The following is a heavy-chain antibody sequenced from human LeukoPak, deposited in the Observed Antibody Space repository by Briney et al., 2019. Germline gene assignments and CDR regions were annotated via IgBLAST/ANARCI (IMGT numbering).Heavy chain of an antibody. D-gene: IGHD3-3*01. CDR3: ARLREIPVFGVVTKSTSYFDY. CDR2: ISWDGGST. Sequence: GGSLRLSCAASGFTFDDYAMHWVRQAPGKGLEWVSLISWDGGSTYYADSVKGRFTISRDNSKNSLYLQMNSLRAEDTALYYCARLREIPVFGVVTKSTSYFDYWGQGTLVTVSS. J-gene: IGHJ4*02. CDR1: GFTFDDYA. V-gene: IGHV3-43D*03.